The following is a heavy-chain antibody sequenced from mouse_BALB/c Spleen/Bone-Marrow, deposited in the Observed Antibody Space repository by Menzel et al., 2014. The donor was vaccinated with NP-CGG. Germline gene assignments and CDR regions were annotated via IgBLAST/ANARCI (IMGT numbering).Heavy chain of an antibody. CDR1: GYTFTNYY. Sequence: QVQLQQSGAELVKPGVSVKLSRKASGYTFTNYYMYWVKQRPGQDLEWIGEINPSNGGTNFNEKFKSKATLTVDKSSSTAYMQLSSLTSEDSAVYYCTTLGRFAYWGQGTLVTVSA. D-gene: IGHD4-1*01. V-gene: IGHV1S81*02. J-gene: IGHJ3*01. CDR2: INPSNGGT. CDR3: TTLGRFAY.